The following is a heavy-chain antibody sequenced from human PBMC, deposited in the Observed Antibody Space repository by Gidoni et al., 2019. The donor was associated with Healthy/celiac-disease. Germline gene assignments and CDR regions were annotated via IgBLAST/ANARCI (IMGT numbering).Heavy chain of an antibody. J-gene: IGHJ5*02. CDR2: IIPILGIA. V-gene: IGHV1-69*09. CDR1: GGTFSSYA. D-gene: IGHD5-18*01. CDR3: ASRDTSSEGWFDP. Sequence: QVQLVQSGAEVKKPGSSVKVSCKASGGTFSSYAISWVRQAPGQGLEWMGRIIPILGIANYAQKFQGRVTITADKSTSTAYMELSSLRSEDTAVYYCASRDTSSEGWFDPWGQGTLVTVSS.